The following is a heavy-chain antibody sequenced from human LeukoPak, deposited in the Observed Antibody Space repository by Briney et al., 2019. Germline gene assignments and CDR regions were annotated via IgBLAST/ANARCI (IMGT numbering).Heavy chain of an antibody. CDR3: ARGFFWF. D-gene: IGHD3-3*01. CDR2: IKEDGSQK. Sequence: PGGSLRLSCVVSGFTFSRYWMTWIRQAPGRGLEWVANIKEDGSQKYYVDSVKGRFTISRDSAKNLLYLEMNNLRVEDTAVYYCARGFFWFWGQGTLVTVSS. J-gene: IGHJ4*02. V-gene: IGHV3-7*04. CDR1: GFTFSRYW.